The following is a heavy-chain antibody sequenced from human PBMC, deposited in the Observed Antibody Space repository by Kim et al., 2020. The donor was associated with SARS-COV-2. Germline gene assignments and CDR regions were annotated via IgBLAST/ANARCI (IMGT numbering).Heavy chain of an antibody. J-gene: IGHJ6*02. CDR2: ISYDSKTI. CDR1: GFTFSNHA. D-gene: IGHD2-2*01. Sequence: GGSLRLSCEGSGFTFSNHAFHWVRQVPGKEPEWVAVISYDSKTIHYAGTVKGRFLISRDDSKSTLFLQMNDLRSDDTAVYYCSASWHFAFEYFYGMDVWGQGTTVTVSS. CDR3: SASWHFAFEYFYGMDV. V-gene: IGHV3-30-3*02.